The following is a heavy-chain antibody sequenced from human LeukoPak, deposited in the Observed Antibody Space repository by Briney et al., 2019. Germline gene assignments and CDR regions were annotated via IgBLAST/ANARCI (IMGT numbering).Heavy chain of an antibody. CDR3: AREIGSGSYWGPVGY. J-gene: IGHJ4*02. CDR1: GGTFSSYA. D-gene: IGHD3-10*01. CDR2: IIPIFGTA. Sequence: SVKVSCKASGGTFSSYAISWVRQAPGQGLEWMGGIIPIFGTANYAQKFQGRVTITADESMSTAYMELSSLRSEDTAVYYCAREIGSGSYWGPVGYWGQGTLVTVSS. V-gene: IGHV1-69*01.